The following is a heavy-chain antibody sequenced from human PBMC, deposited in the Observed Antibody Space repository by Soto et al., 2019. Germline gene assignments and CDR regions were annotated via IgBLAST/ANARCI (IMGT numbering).Heavy chain of an antibody. J-gene: IGHJ4*02. Sequence: GESLKISCKGSGYSFTSYWIGWVRQMPGKGLEWMGIIYPGDSDTRYSPSFQGQVTISADKSISTAYLQWNSLKASDTAMYYCARLADCTNGVCYSGDYWGQGTLVTVSS. CDR1: GYSFTSYW. CDR3: ARLADCTNGVCYSGDY. V-gene: IGHV5-51*01. D-gene: IGHD2-8*01. CDR2: IYPGDSDT.